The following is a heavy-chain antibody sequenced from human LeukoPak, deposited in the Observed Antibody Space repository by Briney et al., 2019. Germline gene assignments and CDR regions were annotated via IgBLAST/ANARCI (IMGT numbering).Heavy chain of an antibody. CDR1: GYSFTSYW. J-gene: IGHJ4*02. D-gene: IGHD4-11*01. V-gene: IGHV5-10-1*01. CDR3: ARTPAVTPDY. CDR2: VDPSDSYT. Sequence: GESLKISCKGSGYSFTSYWISWVRQLPGKGLEWMGRVDPSDSYTNYSPSFQGHVTISADKSISTAYLQWSSLKASDTAMYYCARTPAVTPDYWGQGTLVTVSS.